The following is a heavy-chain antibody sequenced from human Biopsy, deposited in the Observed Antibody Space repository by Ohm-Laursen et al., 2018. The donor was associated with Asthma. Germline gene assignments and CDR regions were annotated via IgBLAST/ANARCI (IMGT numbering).Heavy chain of an antibody. Sequence: SLRLSCAASGFTFSTYGMHWVRQAPGKGLEWVAYIAWDGINSYYADSVKGRFTISKDNSRNTLYLQKNSLRADDTAVYYCARAGESDLVGGLDVWGQGTTVIVS. D-gene: IGHD2-21*01. CDR3: ARAGESDLVGGLDV. J-gene: IGHJ6*02. V-gene: IGHV3-30*03. CDR2: IAWDGINS. CDR1: GFTFSTYG.